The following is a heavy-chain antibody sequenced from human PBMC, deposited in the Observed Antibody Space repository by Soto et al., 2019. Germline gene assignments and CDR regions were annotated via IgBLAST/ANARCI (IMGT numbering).Heavy chain of an antibody. D-gene: IGHD3-22*01. CDR2: IFHSGHT. V-gene: IGHV4-30-2*01. CDR3: VRDGDYFDSAGYLTI. J-gene: IGHJ3*02. Sequence: QLQLQESGSGLVKPSQTLSLTCAVSGGSISSGTYSWSWIRQPPGEGLEWIGYIFHSGHTYYNPSLQSRVTISIYTSNNHFSMKRSSVTAADTAVYYCVRDGDYFDSAGYLTIWGQGTMVPVSS. CDR1: GGSISSGTYS.